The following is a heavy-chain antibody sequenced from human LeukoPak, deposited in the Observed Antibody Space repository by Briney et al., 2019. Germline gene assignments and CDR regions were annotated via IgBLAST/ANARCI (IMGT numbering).Heavy chain of an antibody. V-gene: IGHV3-7*01. J-gene: IGHJ4*02. CDR1: GFTFSSYA. CDR3: AKSPSSWKFDY. Sequence: GGSLRLSCAASGFTFSSYAMHWVRQAPGKGLEWVANIKQDGSEKYYVDSVKGRFTISRDNAKNSLYLQMNSLRAEDTAVYYCAKSPSSWKFDYWGQGTLVTVSS. D-gene: IGHD6-13*01. CDR2: IKQDGSEK.